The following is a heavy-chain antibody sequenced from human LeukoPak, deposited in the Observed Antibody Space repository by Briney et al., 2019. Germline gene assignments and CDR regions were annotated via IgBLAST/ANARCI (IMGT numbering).Heavy chain of an antibody. CDR1: GFTFDDYA. V-gene: IGHV3-9*03. D-gene: IGHD3-9*01. J-gene: IGHJ4*02. CDR3: AKGESYDFLTEFDY. CDR2: ISWNSGSI. Sequence: GGSLRLSCAASGFTFDDYAMHWVRQAPGKGLEWVSGISWNSGSIGYADSVKGRFTISRDNAKNSLYLQMNSLRAEDMALYFCAKGESYDFLTEFDYWGQGTLVTVSS.